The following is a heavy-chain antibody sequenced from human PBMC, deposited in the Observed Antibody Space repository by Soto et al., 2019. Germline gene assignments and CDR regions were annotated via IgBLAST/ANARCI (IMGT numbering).Heavy chain of an antibody. CDR2: IYYSGST. CDR1: GGSVSSGSYY. J-gene: IGHJ6*02. Sequence: PSETLSLTCTVSGGSVSSGSYYWSWIRQPPGKGLEWIGYIYYSGSTNYNPSLKSRVTISVDTSKNQFSLKLSSVTAADTAVYYCARAHTRYYYGSGSYFYYYGMDVWGQGTTVTVSS. V-gene: IGHV4-61*01. CDR3: ARAHTRYYYGSGSYFYYYGMDV. D-gene: IGHD3-10*01.